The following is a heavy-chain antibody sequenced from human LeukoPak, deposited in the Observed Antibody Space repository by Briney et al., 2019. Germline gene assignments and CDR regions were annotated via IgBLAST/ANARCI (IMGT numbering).Heavy chain of an antibody. J-gene: IGHJ4*02. CDR2: IWYDGSNK. V-gene: IGHV3-33*01. D-gene: IGHD3-10*01. CDR3: ARESNIGWFGELLESISNY. Sequence: GGSLRLSCAASGFTFSSYGMHWVRQAPGKGLEWVAVIWYDGSNKYYADSVKGRFTISRDNSKNTLYLQMNSLRAEDTAVYYCARESNIGWFGELLESISNYWGQGTLVTVSS. CDR1: GFTFSSYG.